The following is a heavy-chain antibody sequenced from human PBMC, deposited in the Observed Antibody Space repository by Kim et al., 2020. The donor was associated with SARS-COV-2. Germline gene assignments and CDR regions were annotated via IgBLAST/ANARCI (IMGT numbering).Heavy chain of an antibody. D-gene: IGHD6-13*01. CDR1: EFTFGDYY. CDR3: ARVSRGDSSWYWFDS. J-gene: IGHJ5*01. CDR2: ISSSIDYT. Sequence: GGSLRLSCAASEFTFGDYYMSWIRQAPGKGLEWISYISSSIDYTKYADSVKGRFTISRDNPKNSLYLQMNSLRVEDTAVYYCARVSRGDSSWYWFDSWGQGTLVIVSS. V-gene: IGHV3-11*05.